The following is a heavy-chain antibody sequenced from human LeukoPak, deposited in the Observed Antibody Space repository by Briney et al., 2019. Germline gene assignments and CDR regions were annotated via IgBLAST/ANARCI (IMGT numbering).Heavy chain of an antibody. Sequence: GASVKASCRASGYTFTGYYMHWVRQAPGQGLEWMGWINPNSGGTNYAQKFQGRVTMTRDTSISTAYMELSRLRSDDTAVYYCARVTNSRAFDYWGQGTLVTVSS. CDR2: INPNSGGT. J-gene: IGHJ4*02. D-gene: IGHD1-1*01. CDR1: GYTFTGYY. CDR3: ARVTNSRAFDY. V-gene: IGHV1-2*02.